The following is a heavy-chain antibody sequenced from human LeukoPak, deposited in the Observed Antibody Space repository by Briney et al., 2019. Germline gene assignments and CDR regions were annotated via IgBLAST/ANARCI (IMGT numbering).Heavy chain of an antibody. D-gene: IGHD3-10*01. Sequence: ASVKVSCKASGYTFTSYDINWVRQATGQGLEWMGWINPNSGGTNYAQKFQGRVTMTRDTSISTAYMELSRLRSDDTAVYYCARALWFGELLHFDYWGQGTLVTVSS. V-gene: IGHV1-2*02. CDR2: INPNSGGT. J-gene: IGHJ4*02. CDR1: GYTFTSYD. CDR3: ARALWFGELLHFDY.